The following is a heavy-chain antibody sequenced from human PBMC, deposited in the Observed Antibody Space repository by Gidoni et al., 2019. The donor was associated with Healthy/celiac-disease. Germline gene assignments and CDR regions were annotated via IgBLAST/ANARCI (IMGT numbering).Heavy chain of an antibody. CDR2: IYYSGGT. V-gene: IGHV4-39*01. D-gene: IGHD3-22*01. CDR1: GGSISSSSYY. CDR3: ARHYYYDSSGYYYGSWYFDL. Sequence: QLQLPESGPGLAKPSATLSLTCTFSGGSISSSSYYWGRIRQPPGKGLEWIGSIYYSGGTYYNPSLKSRVTMFVDTSKNQFSLKLSSVTAADTAVYYCARHYYYDSSGYYYGSWYFDLWGRGTLVTVSS. J-gene: IGHJ2*01.